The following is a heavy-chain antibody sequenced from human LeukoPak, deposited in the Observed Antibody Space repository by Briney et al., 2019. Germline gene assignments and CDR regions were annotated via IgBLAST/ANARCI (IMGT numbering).Heavy chain of an antibody. CDR1: GITFGNNW. CDR3: ARDVPHNWFDT. Sequence: PGGSLRLSCAASGITFGNNWMHWVRQGPGKGLVWISRINSDGGGAIYADSVKGRFTVSRDNAKNTLYLQMNSLRAEDTAVYYCARDVPHNWFDTWGQGTLLTVSS. J-gene: IGHJ5*02. CDR2: INSDGGGA. V-gene: IGHV3-74*01.